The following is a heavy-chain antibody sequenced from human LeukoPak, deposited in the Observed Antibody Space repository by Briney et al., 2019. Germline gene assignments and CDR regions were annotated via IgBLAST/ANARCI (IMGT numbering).Heavy chain of an antibody. V-gene: IGHV4-61*02. CDR3: ARVNFHGSGTYYYDY. CDR1: GGSISSGSYD. J-gene: IGHJ4*02. CDR2: FYTTGTT. Sequence: PSETLSLTCTVSGGSISSGSYDWSWIRQPAGKGLEWIGRFYTTGTTNYNPSLKSRVIMPVDTSKNQFSLKLSSVTAADTAVYYCARVNFHGSGTYYYDYWGQGTLVTVSS. D-gene: IGHD3-10*01.